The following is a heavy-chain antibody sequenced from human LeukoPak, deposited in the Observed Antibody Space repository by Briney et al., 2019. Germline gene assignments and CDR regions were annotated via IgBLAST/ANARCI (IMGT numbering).Heavy chain of an antibody. V-gene: IGHV3-30*02. CDR3: AKVMARYWNDVNFDC. J-gene: IGHJ4*02. CDR1: GFNFNNNG. Sequence: GGSLRLSCAASGFNFNNNGMHWVRQAPGKGLEWVAFIRFDGSDKYYTDSVKGRFTISRDNSKNTLYLQMNSLRDEDTALYYCAKVMARYWNDVNFDCWGQGTLVTVSS. D-gene: IGHD1-1*01. CDR2: IRFDGSDK.